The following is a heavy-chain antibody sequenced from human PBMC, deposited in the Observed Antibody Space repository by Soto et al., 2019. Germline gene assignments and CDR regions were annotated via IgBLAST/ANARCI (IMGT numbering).Heavy chain of an antibody. V-gene: IGHV3-9*01. CDR1: GFTFDDYA. Sequence: EVQLVESGGGLVQPGRSLRLSCTTSGFTFDDYAIHWVRLGPGKGLEWVSGISWNSDTIGYADSVKGRFTISRDNAKNSLYLQMNSLRAEDTALYYCVKERPHCINIDCPPWGGLDVWGQGTTVTVSS. CDR3: VKERPHCINIDCPPWGGLDV. J-gene: IGHJ6*02. D-gene: IGHD2-8*01. CDR2: ISWNSDTI.